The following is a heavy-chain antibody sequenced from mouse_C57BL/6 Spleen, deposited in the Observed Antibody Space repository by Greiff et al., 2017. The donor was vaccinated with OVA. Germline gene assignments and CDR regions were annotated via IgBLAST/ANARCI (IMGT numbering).Heavy chain of an antibody. CDR3: TAYSSGYYYYAMDY. CDR2: IDPEDGDT. CDR1: GFNIKDYY. Sequence: VQLKQSGAELVRPGASVKLSCTASGFNIKDYYMHWVKQRPEQGLEWIGRIDPEDGDTEYAPKFQGKATMTADTSSNTAYLQLSSLTSEDTAVYYCTAYSSGYYYYAMDYWGQGTSVTVSS. D-gene: IGHD3-2*02. V-gene: IGHV14-1*01. J-gene: IGHJ4*01.